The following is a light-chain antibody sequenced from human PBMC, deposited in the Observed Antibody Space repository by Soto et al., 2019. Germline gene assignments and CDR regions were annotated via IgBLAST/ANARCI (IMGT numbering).Light chain of an antibody. Sequence: DIHMTQSPSSLSAFVGDRVTITCRASQDIGNFLAWYQQKPGKVPKLLIYAASTLQSGVPSRFSGSGSGTDFTLTISSLQPEDVATSYCQKCKVAPFAFGGGTKVDI. CDR1: QDIGNF. CDR3: QKCKVAPFA. J-gene: IGKJ4*01. CDR2: AAS. V-gene: IGKV1-27*01.